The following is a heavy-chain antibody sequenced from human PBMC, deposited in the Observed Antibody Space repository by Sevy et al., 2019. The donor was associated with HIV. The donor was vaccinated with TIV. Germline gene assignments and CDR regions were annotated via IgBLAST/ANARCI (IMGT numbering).Heavy chain of an antibody. J-gene: IGHJ5*02. CDR3: ARLRNSWFDP. Sequence: SETLSLTCTVSGPSLTTSYWTWIRQPAGKGPEWIGRLSCTGKPNSNPSLRSRVTLSRDMSKNQFFLRLTSVTAADTAIYYCARLRNSWFDPWGQGTLVTVSS. D-gene: IGHD1-26*01. CDR1: GPSLTTSY. V-gene: IGHV4-4*07. CDR2: LSCTGKP.